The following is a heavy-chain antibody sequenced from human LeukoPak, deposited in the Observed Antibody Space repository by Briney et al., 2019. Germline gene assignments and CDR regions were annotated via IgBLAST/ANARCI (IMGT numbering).Heavy chain of an antibody. Sequence: SETLSLTCTVSGGSISTSNYYWGWIRQPPGKGLEWIGSIYYSGSTYYNPSLKSRVTISVDTSKNQFSLKLSSVTAADTAVYYCARPLGYCSSTSCDDAFDIWGQGTMVTVSS. V-gene: IGHV4-39*01. CDR1: GGSISTSNYY. CDR3: ARPLGYCSSTSCDDAFDI. D-gene: IGHD2-2*01. CDR2: IYYSGST. J-gene: IGHJ3*02.